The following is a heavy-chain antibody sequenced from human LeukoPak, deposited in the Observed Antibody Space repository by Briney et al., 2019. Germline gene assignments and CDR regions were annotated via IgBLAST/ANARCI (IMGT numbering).Heavy chain of an antibody. CDR1: GYSFTSYW. Sequence: GESLKISCKGSGYSFTSYWISWVRQMPGKGLEWMGRIDPSDSYTNYSPSFQGHVTISADKSISTAYLQWSSLKASDTAMYYCARQVRGYCSSTSCSPTFDPWGQGTLVTVSS. CDR3: ARQVRGYCSSTSCSPTFDP. D-gene: IGHD2-2*01. J-gene: IGHJ5*02. V-gene: IGHV5-10-1*01. CDR2: IDPSDSYT.